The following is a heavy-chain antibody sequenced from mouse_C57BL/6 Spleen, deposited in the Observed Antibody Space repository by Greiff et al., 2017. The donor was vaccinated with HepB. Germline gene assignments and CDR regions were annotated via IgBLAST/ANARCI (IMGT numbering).Heavy chain of an antibody. CDR3: AREGGGWYFDY. V-gene: IGHV5-16*01. J-gene: IGHJ2*01. CDR2: INYDGSST. D-gene: IGHD2-3*01. Sequence: EVKLMESEGGLVQPGSSMKLSCTASGFTFSDYYMAWVRQVPEKGLEWVANINYDGSSTYYLDSLKSRFIISRDNAKNILYLQMSSLKSEDTATYYCAREGGGWYFDYWGQGTTLTVSS. CDR1: GFTFSDYY.